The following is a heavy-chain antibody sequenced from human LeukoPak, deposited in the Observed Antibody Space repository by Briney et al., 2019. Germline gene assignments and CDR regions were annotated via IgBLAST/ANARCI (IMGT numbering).Heavy chain of an antibody. CDR1: GFTFSTYG. CDR2: IRYDGSNI. V-gene: IGHV3-30*02. J-gene: IGHJ4*02. D-gene: IGHD1-26*01. Sequence: GGSLRLSCAASGFTFSTYGMHWVRQAPGKGLEWVAFIRYDGSNIYYADSVRGRFTISRDNAKNSLYLQMNSLRVEDTAVYYCARYSGSYFYFDYWGQGTLVTVSS. CDR3: ARYSGSYFYFDY.